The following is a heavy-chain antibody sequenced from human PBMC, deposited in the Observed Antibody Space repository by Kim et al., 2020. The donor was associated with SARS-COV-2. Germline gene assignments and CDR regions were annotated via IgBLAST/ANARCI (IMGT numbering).Heavy chain of an antibody. CDR2: IYHSGST. D-gene: IGHD3-3*01. V-gene: IGHV4-4*02. CDR1: GGSISSSNW. CDR3: ARSITIFGVVITFDY. J-gene: IGHJ4*02. Sequence: SETLSLTCAVSGGSISSSNWWSWVRQPPGKGLEWIGEIYHSGSTNYNPSLKSRVTISVDKPKNQFSLKLSSVTAADTAVYYCARSITIFGVVITFDYWGQGTLVTVSS.